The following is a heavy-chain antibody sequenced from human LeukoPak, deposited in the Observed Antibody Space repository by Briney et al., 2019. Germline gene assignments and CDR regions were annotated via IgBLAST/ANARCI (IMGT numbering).Heavy chain of an antibody. CDR3: ARVSGGYDYGDY. CDR1: GFTFSNYW. CDR2: INGDGSEK. Sequence: GGSLRLSCAASGFTFSNYWMSWVRQAPGKGLEWVANINGDGSEKHYVDSVKDRFTISRVNAKSSLYLQMNSLRAEDTAVYYCARVSGGYDYGDYWGQGTLVTVSS. D-gene: IGHD3-10*01. J-gene: IGHJ4*02. V-gene: IGHV3-7*01.